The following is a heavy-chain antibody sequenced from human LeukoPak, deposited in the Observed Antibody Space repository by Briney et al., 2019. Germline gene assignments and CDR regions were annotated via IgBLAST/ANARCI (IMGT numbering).Heavy chain of an antibody. J-gene: IGHJ4*02. CDR1: GFTFSDNY. D-gene: IGHD3-10*01. Sequence: PGGSLRLSCAASGFTFSDNYMSWIRQAPGKGLEWVSVMSADSATTFYADSVKGRFTISRDNAKNTVFLQMSSLRAEDTALYYCARKSASGNYPLDYWGQGTLVTVSS. V-gene: IGHV3-23*01. CDR3: ARKSASGNYPLDY. CDR2: MSADSATT.